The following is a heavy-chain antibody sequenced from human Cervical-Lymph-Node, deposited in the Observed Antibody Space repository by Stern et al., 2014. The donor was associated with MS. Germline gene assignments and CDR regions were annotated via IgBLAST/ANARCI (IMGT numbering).Heavy chain of an antibody. D-gene: IGHD3-16*01. V-gene: IGHV3-33*01. Sequence: DQLVESGGGVVQPGRSLRLSCAASGFTFSSYGMHWVRQAPGKGLEWVTVIWHDGSIKQYADSGMGRFTISKDNDRSTLHLQMNSLRAEDTAVYYCARGGLWGAYAPMDVWGQGTTVTVSS. CDR1: GFTFSSYG. J-gene: IGHJ6*02. CDR3: ARGGLWGAYAPMDV. CDR2: IWHDGSIK.